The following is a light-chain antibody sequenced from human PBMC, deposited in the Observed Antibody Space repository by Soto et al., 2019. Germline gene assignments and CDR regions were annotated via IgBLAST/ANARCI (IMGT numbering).Light chain of an antibody. J-gene: IGKJ1*01. CDR3: QNYDSAPWT. Sequence: DIQMTQSPSSLSASVGDRVTITCRASRDISDYLAWYQQKPGHVPKLLVYTASTLQSGVPSRFTASGSGTDFTLTITGLQPEDFAPYYCQNYDSAPWTFGQGTKVEF. CDR1: RDISDY. CDR2: TAS. V-gene: IGKV1-27*01.